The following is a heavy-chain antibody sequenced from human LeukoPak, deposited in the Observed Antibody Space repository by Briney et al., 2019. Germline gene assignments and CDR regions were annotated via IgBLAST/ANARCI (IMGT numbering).Heavy chain of an antibody. V-gene: IGHV3-7*01. CDR3: ARGSRYRVNFDY. D-gene: IGHD1-14*01. CDR2: MKQDGSEK. Sequence: GGSLRLSCAASGFTFSSCWVTWVRPPPGKGLEWVANMKQDGSEKYYVDSVKGRFTISRDNAKNSLYLQMNSLRAEDTAVYYCARGSRYRVNFDYWGQGTLVTVSS. J-gene: IGHJ4*02. CDR1: GFTFSSCW.